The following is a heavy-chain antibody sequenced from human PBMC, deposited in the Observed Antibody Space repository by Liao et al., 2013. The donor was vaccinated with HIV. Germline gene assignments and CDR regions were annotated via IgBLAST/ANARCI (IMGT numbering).Heavy chain of an antibody. Sequence: QVQLQESGPGLVKPSQTLSLTCTVSSGSINSGSYYWTWIRQPAGRGLEWIGHIYSSGSTKYNPSLKSRITISVDTSKNQFSLTVSSVTAADTAVYYCARFLPHCGGDCYPPYNWFDPWGQGTLVIVSS. J-gene: IGHJ5*02. CDR2: IYSSGST. D-gene: IGHD2-21*01. CDR3: ARFLPHCGGDCYPPYNWFDP. CDR1: SGSINSGSYY. V-gene: IGHV4-61*02.